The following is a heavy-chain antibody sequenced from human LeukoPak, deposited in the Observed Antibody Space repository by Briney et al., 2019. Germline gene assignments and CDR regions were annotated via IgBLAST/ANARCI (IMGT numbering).Heavy chain of an antibody. V-gene: IGHV4-39*07. CDR3: ARDRAYYYDSSGYYYGGFDY. Sequence: GSLRLSCAASGFTFSGYWTSWVRQPPGKGLEWIGSIYYSGSTYYNPSLKSRVTISVDTSKNQFSLKLSSVTAADTAVYYCARDRAYYYDSSGYYYGGFDYWGQGTLVTVSS. D-gene: IGHD3-22*01. CDR1: GFTFSGYW. CDR2: IYYSGST. J-gene: IGHJ4*02.